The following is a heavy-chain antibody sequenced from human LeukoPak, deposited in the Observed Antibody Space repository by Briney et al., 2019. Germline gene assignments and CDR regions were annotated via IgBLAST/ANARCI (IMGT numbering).Heavy chain of an antibody. V-gene: IGHV3-23*01. CDR1: GFTFSSYA. Sequence: PGGSLRLSCTASGFTFSSYAMNWVRQAPGKGLEWVSGIGAGGTLTYYADSVKGRFTISRDNSRNTLYLQMNSLRADDTAVYYCAEDLDYTTYGYYFDYWGQGTLVTVSS. CDR2: IGAGGTLT. D-gene: IGHD4-11*01. CDR3: AEDLDYTTYGYYFDY. J-gene: IGHJ4*02.